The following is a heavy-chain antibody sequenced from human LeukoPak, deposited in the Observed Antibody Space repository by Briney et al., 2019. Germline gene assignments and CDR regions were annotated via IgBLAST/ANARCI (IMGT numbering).Heavy chain of an antibody. V-gene: IGHV1-2*02. CDR2: INPNSGGT. CDR1: GYTFTGYY. J-gene: IGHJ6*03. CDR3: ASPLGYCSSTSCYDYYYMDV. D-gene: IGHD2-2*01. Sequence: ASVKVSCKASGYTFTGYYMHWVRQAPGQGLEWMGWINPNSGGTNHAQKFQGRVTMTRDTSISTAYMELSRLRSDDTAVYYCASPLGYCSSTSCYDYYYMDVWGKGTTVTVSS.